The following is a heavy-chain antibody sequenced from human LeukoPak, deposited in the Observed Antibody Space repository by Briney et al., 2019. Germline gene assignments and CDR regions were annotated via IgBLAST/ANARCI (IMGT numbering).Heavy chain of an antibody. CDR1: GFNFSSYW. J-gene: IGHJ4*02. V-gene: IGHV3-7*01. CDR3: ARDNIRSLDY. CDR2: INQDGSEK. Sequence: GGSLRLSCAASGFNFSSYWMSWVRQAPGKGPEWVGNINQDGSEKSYVDSVKGRFTISRDNARNTFYLQMNSLRAEDTAVYYCARDNIRSLDYWGQGTLVTVSS. D-gene: IGHD1-14*01.